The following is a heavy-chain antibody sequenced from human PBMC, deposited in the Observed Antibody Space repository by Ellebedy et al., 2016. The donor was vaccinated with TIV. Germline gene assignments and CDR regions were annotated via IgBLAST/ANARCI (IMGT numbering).Heavy chain of an antibody. Sequence: AASVKVSCKASGYTFTGYYMHWVRQAPGQGLEWMGWINPNSGGTNYAQKFQGWVTMTRDTSISTAYMELSRLRSDDTAVYYCARGRYYDSSGYYTSFDYWGQGTLVTVSS. CDR3: ARGRYYDSSGYYTSFDY. J-gene: IGHJ4*02. CDR1: GYTFTGYY. D-gene: IGHD3-22*01. CDR2: INPNSGGT. V-gene: IGHV1-2*04.